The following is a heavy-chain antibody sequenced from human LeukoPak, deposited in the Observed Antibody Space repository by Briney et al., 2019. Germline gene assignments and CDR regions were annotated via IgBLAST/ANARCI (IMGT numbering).Heavy chain of an antibody. CDR3: ARDGVGYCSSASCFFDY. CDR2: INQDGSEK. V-gene: IGHV3-7*01. CDR1: GFTFSDHY. Sequence: GGSLRLSCAASGFTFSDHYMDWVRQAPGKGLEWVANINQDGSEKYYVDSVKGRFTISRDNAKNSLHLQMNSLRAEDTAVYHCARDGVGYCSSASCFFDYWGQGTLVTVSS. J-gene: IGHJ4*02. D-gene: IGHD2-2*03.